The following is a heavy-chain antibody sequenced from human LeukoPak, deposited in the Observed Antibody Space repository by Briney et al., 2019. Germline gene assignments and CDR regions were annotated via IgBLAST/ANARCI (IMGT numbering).Heavy chain of an antibody. CDR3: ARVRARVRSVSRNYGMDV. J-gene: IGHJ6*02. CDR1: GYTFTSYD. CDR2: MNPNSGNT. V-gene: IGHV1-8*01. D-gene: IGHD3-10*01. Sequence: ASVKVSCKASGYTFTSYDINWVRQATGQGLEWMGWMNPNSGNTGYAQKFQGRVTMTRNTSISTAYMELSSLRSEDTAVYYCARVRARVRSVSRNYGMDVWGQGTTVTVSS.